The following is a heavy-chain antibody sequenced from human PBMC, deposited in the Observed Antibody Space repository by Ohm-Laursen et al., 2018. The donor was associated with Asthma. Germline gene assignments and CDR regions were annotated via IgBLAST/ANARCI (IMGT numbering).Heavy chain of an antibody. V-gene: IGHV4-34*01. Sequence: SDTLSLTCALYGESFSNYVWRWIRQPPGKGLEWIGEINYYGSTNYNTSLKSRLTISIDKSKNQFSLRLNPVTAADTAVYYCAKGPRETSALFYRYHGMDVWGQGTSVSVSS. CDR3: AKGPRETSALFYRYHGMDV. CDR2: INYYGST. CDR1: GESFSNYV. D-gene: IGHD1-26*01. J-gene: IGHJ6*02.